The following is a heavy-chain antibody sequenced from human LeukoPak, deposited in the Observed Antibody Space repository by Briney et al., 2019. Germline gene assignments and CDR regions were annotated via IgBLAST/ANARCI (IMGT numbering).Heavy chain of an antibody. V-gene: IGHV1-69*05. CDR2: IIPIFGTA. D-gene: IGHD6-19*01. CDR1: GGTFSSYA. J-gene: IGHJ4*02. Sequence: ASVKVSCKASGGTFSSYAISWVRQAPGQGPKWMGGIIPIFGTANYAQKFQGRVTITTDESTSTAYMELSSLRSEDTAVYYCAREVAVAAHLDYWGQGTLVTVSS. CDR3: AREVAVAAHLDY.